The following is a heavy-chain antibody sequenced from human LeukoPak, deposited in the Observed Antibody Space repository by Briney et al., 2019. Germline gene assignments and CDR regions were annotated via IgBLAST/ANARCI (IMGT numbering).Heavy chain of an antibody. CDR3: ARSNVDIVATTGPDAFDI. D-gene: IGHD5-12*01. V-gene: IGHV4-30-4*01. Sequence: PSETLSLTCTVSGGSISSGDYYWSWIRQPPGKGLEWIGYIYYSGSTYYNPSLKSRVTISVDTSKNQFSLKLSSVTAADTAVYYCARSNVDIVATTGPDAFDIWGQGTMVTVSS. J-gene: IGHJ3*02. CDR2: IYYSGST. CDR1: GGSISSGDYY.